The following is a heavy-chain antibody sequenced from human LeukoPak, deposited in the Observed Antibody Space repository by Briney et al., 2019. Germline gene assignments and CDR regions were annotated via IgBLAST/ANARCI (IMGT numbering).Heavy chain of an antibody. CDR3: AKGPTLATATTD. CDR1: GFTFISYA. V-gene: IGHV3-23*01. D-gene: IGHD6-13*01. CDR2: ISGSGTGT. Sequence: GGSLRLSCAGSGFTFISYAMSWVRQSPGKGLEWVSGISGSGTGTSYADSVKGRFTISRDNSKSTLYLQMNSLKFEDTAVYYCAKGPTLATATTDWGQGTLVTVSS. J-gene: IGHJ4*02.